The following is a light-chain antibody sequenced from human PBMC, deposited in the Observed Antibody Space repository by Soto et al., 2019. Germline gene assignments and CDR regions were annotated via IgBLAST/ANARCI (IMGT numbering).Light chain of an antibody. CDR3: ETWDSNTRV. CDR1: SGHSSYI. CDR2: LEGSGSY. V-gene: IGLV4-60*02. Sequence: QLVLTQSSSASASLGSSVKLTCTLSSGHSSYIIAWHHQQPGKAPRYLMKLEGSGSYNKGSGVPDRFSGSSSGADRYLTISNLQFEDEANYYCETWDSNTRVFGGGNKLTVL. J-gene: IGLJ2*01.